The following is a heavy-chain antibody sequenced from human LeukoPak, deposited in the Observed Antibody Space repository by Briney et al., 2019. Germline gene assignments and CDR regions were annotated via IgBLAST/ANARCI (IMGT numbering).Heavy chain of an antibody. V-gene: IGHV1-69*05. J-gene: IGHJ6*03. D-gene: IGHD2/OR15-2a*01. CDR3: ARDRPPLLGVEDYYYYYMDV. CDR2: IIPIFGTA. CDR1: GGTFNSYA. Sequence: ASVKVSCKASGGTFNSYAISWVRQAPGQGLEWMGRIIPIFGTANYAQKFQGRVTITTDESTSTAYMELSSLRSEDTAVYYCARDRPPLLGVEDYYYYYMDVWGKGTTVTVSS.